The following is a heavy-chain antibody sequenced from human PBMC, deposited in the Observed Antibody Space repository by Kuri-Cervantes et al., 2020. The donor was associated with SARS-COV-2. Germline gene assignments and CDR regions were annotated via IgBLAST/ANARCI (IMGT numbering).Heavy chain of an antibody. CDR3: AKDCGSLAIFGVVLQYFQH. CDR1: GFTFSSYG. Sequence: GESLKISCAASGFTFSSYGMHWVRQAPGKGLEWVAFIRYDGSNKYYADSVKGRFTISRDNSKNTLYLQMNSLRAEDTAVYYCAKDCGSLAIFGVVLQYFQHWGQGTLVPSPQ. CDR2: IRYDGSNK. J-gene: IGHJ1*01. D-gene: IGHD3-3*01. V-gene: IGHV3-30*02.